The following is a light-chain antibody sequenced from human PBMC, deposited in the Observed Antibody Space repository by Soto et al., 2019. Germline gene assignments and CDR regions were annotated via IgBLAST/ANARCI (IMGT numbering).Light chain of an antibody. J-gene: IGLJ1*01. CDR3: QSYYSILSGCYV. V-gene: IGLV1-40*01. Sequence: QLVLTQPPSVSGAPGQRVTISCTGSSSNIGAGYDVHWYQQLPGTAPKLLIYRNSYRPSGVPDRFSGSKSGTSASLAITGLHAEDEADYYCQSYYSILSGCYVFGTGTKLTVL. CDR1: SSNIGAGYD. CDR2: RNS.